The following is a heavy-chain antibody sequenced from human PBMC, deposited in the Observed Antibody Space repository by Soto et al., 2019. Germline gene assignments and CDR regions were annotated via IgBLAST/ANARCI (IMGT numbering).Heavy chain of an antibody. CDR3: AREGGYSTTTDY. D-gene: IGHD6-13*01. CDR1: GGSISSGGYY. Sequence: SETPSLTCTVSGGSISSGGYYWSWIRQHPGKGLEWIGSIYHSGTTYYNPSLKSRVTISVDTSKNQFSLKVSSVTAADTAVYYCAREGGYSTTTDYWGQGTLVTVSS. J-gene: IGHJ4*02. V-gene: IGHV4-31*03. CDR2: IYHSGTT.